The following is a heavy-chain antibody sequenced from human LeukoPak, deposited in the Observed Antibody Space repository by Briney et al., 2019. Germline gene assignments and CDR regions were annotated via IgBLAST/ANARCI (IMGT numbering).Heavy chain of an antibody. CDR3: ARVAEYYDFWSGYYSSWFDP. CDR1: GFTFSSYS. CDR2: ISSSSSYI. V-gene: IGHV3-21*01. D-gene: IGHD3-3*01. J-gene: IGHJ5*02. Sequence: PGGSLRLSCAASGFTFSSYSMNWVRQAPEKGLEWVSSISSSSSYIYYADSVKGRFTISRDNAKNSLYLQMSSLRAEDTAVYYCARVAEYYDFWSGYYSSWFDPWGQGTLVTVSS.